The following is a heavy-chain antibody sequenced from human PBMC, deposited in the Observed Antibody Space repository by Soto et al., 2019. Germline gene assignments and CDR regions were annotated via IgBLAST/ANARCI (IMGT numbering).Heavy chain of an antibody. CDR1: GYTSTNYA. V-gene: IGHV1-3*01. J-gene: IGHJ5*02. Sequence: ASVKVSCKASGYTSTNYAIHWVRQAPGQRLEWMGWINAGSGNTRYAQKFQGRVTITRDTSASTVYMELSSLRSEDTAVYYCARDRVVAARSYWFDPWG. CDR3: ARDRVVAARSYWFDP. D-gene: IGHD2-15*01. CDR2: INAGSGNT.